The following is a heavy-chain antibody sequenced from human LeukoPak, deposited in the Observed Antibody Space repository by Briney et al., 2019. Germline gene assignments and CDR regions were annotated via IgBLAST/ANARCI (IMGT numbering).Heavy chain of an antibody. CDR2: ISSSSDTI. CDR3: ARRYSAYNFDY. V-gene: IGHV3-48*02. D-gene: IGHD5-12*01. Sequence: PGGSLRLSCAASGFTFSTYTMNWVSQAPGKGLEWISYISSSSDTIYYADSVKGRFTISRDNAKNSLYLQMNSLRDDDTAVYYCARRYSAYNFDYWGQGTLVTVSS. CDR1: GFTFSTYT. J-gene: IGHJ4*02.